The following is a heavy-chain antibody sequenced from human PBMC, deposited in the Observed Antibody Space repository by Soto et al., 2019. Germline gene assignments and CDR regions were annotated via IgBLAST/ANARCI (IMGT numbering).Heavy chain of an antibody. CDR1: GFTFSDYW. D-gene: IGHD2-21*01. V-gene: IGHV3-7*03. CDR2: IKFDESEK. Sequence: PGGSLRLSCAASGFTFSDYWMSWVRQAPGKGPEWVANIKFDESEKKYADSVKGRFTISRDNARNSLLLQMNSLRTEDTALYYCAKGKAINYYGMDVWGQGTTVTVSS. CDR3: AKGKAINYYGMDV. J-gene: IGHJ6*02.